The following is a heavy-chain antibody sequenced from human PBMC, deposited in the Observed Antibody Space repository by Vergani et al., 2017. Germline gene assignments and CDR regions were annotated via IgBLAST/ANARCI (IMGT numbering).Heavy chain of an antibody. V-gene: IGHV3-30*02. CDR2: IRYDGSNK. CDR3: AKDRGYSSSWYGYNWFDP. J-gene: IGHJ5*02. Sequence: QVQLVESGGGVVQPGGSLRLSCAASGFTFSSYRMHWVRQAPGKGLEWVAFIRYDGSNKYYADSVKGRFTISRDNSKNTLYLQMNSLRAEDTAVYYCAKDRGYSSSWYGYNWFDPWGQGTLVTVSS. D-gene: IGHD6-13*01. CDR1: GFTFSSYR.